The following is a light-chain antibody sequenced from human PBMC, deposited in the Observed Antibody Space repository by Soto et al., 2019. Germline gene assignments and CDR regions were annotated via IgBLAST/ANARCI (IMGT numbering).Light chain of an antibody. V-gene: IGLV1-40*01. CDR1: TSKIGAGYD. Sequence: QSVLTQPPSVSGAPGQRVTISCAGATSKIGAGYDVHWYQQLPGTAPKLLIYRNDNRPSGVPDRFSGSKSGTSASLAITGLQAEDEADYYCHAYDTSLSGMLFGGGTQLTVL. CDR2: RND. CDR3: HAYDTSLSGML. J-gene: IGLJ2*01.